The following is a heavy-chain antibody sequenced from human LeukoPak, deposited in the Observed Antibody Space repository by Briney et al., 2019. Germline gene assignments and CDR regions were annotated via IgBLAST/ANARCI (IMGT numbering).Heavy chain of an antibody. D-gene: IGHD4-17*01. CDR1: GGTFSSYA. J-gene: IGHJ5*02. CDR2: IIPIFGTA. Sequence: ASVKVSCKASGGTFSSYAISWVRQAPGQGLEWMGGIIPIFGTANYAQKFQGRVTITADESTSTAYMELSSLRSEDTAVYYCARAFPMTTVTSTGLNWFDPWGQGTLVTVSS. CDR3: ARAFPMTTVTSTGLNWFDP. V-gene: IGHV1-69*13.